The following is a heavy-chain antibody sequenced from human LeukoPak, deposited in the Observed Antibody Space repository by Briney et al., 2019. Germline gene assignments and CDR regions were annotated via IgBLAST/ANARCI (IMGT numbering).Heavy chain of an antibody. J-gene: IGHJ4*02. D-gene: IGHD5-18*01. CDR3: ARGSRGYSYG. CDR2: IYYSAST. CDR1: GGSVSSGSYY. Sequence: SETLSLTCTVSGGSVSSGSYYWSWIRQPPGKGLEWIGYIYYSASTKYNPSLKSRVTISVDTSNNQFSLKLSSVTAADTAVYYCARGSRGYSYGWGQGTLVTVSS. V-gene: IGHV4-61*01.